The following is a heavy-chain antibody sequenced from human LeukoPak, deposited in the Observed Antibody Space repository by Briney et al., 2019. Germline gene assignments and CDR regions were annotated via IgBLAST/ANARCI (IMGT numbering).Heavy chain of an antibody. Sequence: GRSLRLSCAASGFTFSSYAMHWVRQAPGKGLEWVAVISYDGSNKYYADSVEGRFTISRDNSKNTLYLQMNSLRAEDTAVYYCARDSDSGGGPFDYWGQGTLVTVSS. CDR1: GFTFSSYA. J-gene: IGHJ4*02. V-gene: IGHV3-30-3*01. D-gene: IGHD2-15*01. CDR2: ISYDGSNK. CDR3: ARDSDSGGGPFDY.